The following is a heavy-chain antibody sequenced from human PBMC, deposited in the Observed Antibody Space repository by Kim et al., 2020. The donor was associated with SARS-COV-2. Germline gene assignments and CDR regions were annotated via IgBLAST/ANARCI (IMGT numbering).Heavy chain of an antibody. Sequence: SETLSLTCTVSGGSININTHYWAWIRQPPGKGLVWVGTIHYSGTTYYNPSVKGRLTISVDTSKNQFTLNLSSGTAAETAVYYCARLYGERRLGVIYWGKGPLVTVSS. CDR1: GGSININTHY. J-gene: IGHJ4*01. CDR2: IHYSGTT. D-gene: IGHD4-17*01. CDR3: ARLYGERRLGVIY. V-gene: IGHV4-39*01.